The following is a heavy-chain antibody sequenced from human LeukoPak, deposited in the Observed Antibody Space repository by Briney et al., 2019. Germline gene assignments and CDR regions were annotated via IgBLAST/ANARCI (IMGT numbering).Heavy chain of an antibody. CDR2: INPSGGST. CDR1: GYTFTSYY. Sequence: DSVKVSCKASGYTFTSYYMHWVRQAPGQGLEWMGIINPSGGSTSYAQKFQGRITMSRDTSTSTVYMELSSLRSEDTAVYYCARGPPGIAAAGRDWYFDLWGRGTLVTVSS. V-gene: IGHV1-46*01. CDR3: ARGPPGIAAAGRDWYFDL. J-gene: IGHJ2*01. D-gene: IGHD6-13*01.